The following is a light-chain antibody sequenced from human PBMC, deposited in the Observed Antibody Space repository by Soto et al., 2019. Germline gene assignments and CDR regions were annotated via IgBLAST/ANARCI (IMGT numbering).Light chain of an antibody. Sequence: EILLTHSPATLSLSPGERATLSCRASQSVSSYLAWYQQKPGQAPRLLIYDASNRATGIPARFSGSGSGTDFTLTISSLEPEDFAVYYCQQRRTFGQGTKVAIK. CDR2: DAS. J-gene: IGKJ1*01. V-gene: IGKV3-11*01. CDR1: QSVSSY. CDR3: QQRRT.